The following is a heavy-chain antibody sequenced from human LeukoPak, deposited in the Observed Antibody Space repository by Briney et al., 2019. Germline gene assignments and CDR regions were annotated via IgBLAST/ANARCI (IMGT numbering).Heavy chain of an antibody. CDR2: INPNSGGT. V-gene: IGHV1-2*02. D-gene: IGHD5-24*01. CDR1: GYTFTGYH. CDR3: ARVRDGYNDAYDI. Sequence: ASVKVSCKASGYTFTGYHMHWVRQAPGQGLEWMGWINPNSGGTNYARKFQGRVTMTRDTSISTAYMELSSLRSEDTDVYYCARVRDGYNDAYDIWGQGTMVTVSS. J-gene: IGHJ3*02.